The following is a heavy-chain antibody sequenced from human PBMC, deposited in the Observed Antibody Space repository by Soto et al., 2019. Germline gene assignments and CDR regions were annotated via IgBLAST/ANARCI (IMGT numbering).Heavy chain of an antibody. V-gene: IGHV2-5*01. CDR3: AHSHFEILTGPFDS. D-gene: IGHD3-9*01. CDR2: IYWYDDK. CDR1: GFSLTDTGAT. Sequence: QITLKESGPTLVQPTQTLTLTCTFSGFSLTDTGATVGWNRQAPGKGLEWLALIYWYDDKRYNPSLKNRLTIAKETSRNQVILTLSNVGPVDTATYYCAHSHFEILTGPFDSWGPGTLVTVSS. J-gene: IGHJ5*01.